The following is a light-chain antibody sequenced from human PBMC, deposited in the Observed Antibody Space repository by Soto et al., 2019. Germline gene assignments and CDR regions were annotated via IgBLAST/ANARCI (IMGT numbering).Light chain of an antibody. CDR3: QSYDGSLWT. Sequence: EIVLTQSPGTLSLSPGERATLSCRAGQSVRSSYLAWYQHKPGQAPRLLIYGASSRATGIPDRFSGSGSGTEFTLTISRLEPEDFAVYYCQSYDGSLWTFGQGTKVEIE. CDR2: GAS. V-gene: IGKV3-20*01. CDR1: QSVRSSY. J-gene: IGKJ1*01.